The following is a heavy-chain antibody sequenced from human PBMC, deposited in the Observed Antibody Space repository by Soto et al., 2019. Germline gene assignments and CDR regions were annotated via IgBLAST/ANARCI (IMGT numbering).Heavy chain of an antibody. V-gene: IGHV3-23*01. CDR2: ISGSGGST. CDR1: GFTFSSYA. CDR3: AKDRGIAAAGTHFDY. D-gene: IGHD6-13*01. J-gene: IGHJ4*02. Sequence: GGSLRLSCAASGFTFSSYAMSWVRQAPGKGLEWVSAISGSGGSTYYADSVKGRFTISRDNSKNTLYLQMNSLRAEDTTVYYCAKDRGIAAAGTHFDYWGQGTLVTVSS.